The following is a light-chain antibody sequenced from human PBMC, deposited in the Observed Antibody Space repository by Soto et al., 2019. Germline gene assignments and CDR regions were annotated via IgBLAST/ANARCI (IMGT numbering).Light chain of an antibody. J-gene: IGLJ1*01. CDR2: EVS. V-gene: IGLV2-14*01. Sequence: QSVLTQPASVSGSPGQSITISCTGTSSDVGGYNYVSWYQQHPGKAPKLMIFEVSNRPSGVSNRFSGSKSGSTASLTISGLQAEDEADYYCSSYTTGSTYVFGPGTKVTVL. CDR1: SSDVGGYNY. CDR3: SSYTTGSTYV.